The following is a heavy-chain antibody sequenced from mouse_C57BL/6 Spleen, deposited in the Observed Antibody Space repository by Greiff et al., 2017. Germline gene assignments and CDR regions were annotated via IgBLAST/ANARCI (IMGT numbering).Heavy chain of an antibody. J-gene: IGHJ3*01. CDR1: GFTFSSYT. Sequence: EVKLVESGGGLVKPGGSLKLSCAASGFTFSSYTMSWVRQTPENRLEWVATISGGGGNTYYPDSVKGRFTISRDNAKNTLYLQMSSLRSEDTALYYCARGTLQGFAYWGQGTLVTVSA. CDR2: ISGGGGNT. V-gene: IGHV5-9*01. CDR3: ARGTLQGFAY.